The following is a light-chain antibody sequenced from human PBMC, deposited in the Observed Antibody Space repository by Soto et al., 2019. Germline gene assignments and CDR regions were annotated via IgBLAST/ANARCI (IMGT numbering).Light chain of an antibody. CDR3: SSYTSSSTYV. J-gene: IGLJ1*01. CDR2: EVS. CDR1: SSDVGGYNY. V-gene: IGLV2-14*01. Sequence: QSVLTQPASVSGSPGQSITMSCTGTSSDVGGYNYVSWYQQHPGKAPKLMIYEVSNRPSGLSNRFSGSKSGNTASLTISGLQAEDEADYYCSSYTSSSTYVFGTGTKVTVL.